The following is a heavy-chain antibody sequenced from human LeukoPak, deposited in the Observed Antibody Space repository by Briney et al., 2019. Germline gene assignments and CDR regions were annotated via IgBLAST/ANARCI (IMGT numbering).Heavy chain of an antibody. Sequence: GSSVKVSCKASGYTFTSYDINWVRQATGQGLEWMGWISAYNGNTNYAQKLQGRVTMTTDTSTSTAYMELRSLRSDDTAVYYCARLTYLSGSYYPSYAFDIWGQGTMVTVSS. CDR2: ISAYNGNT. CDR3: ARLTYLSGSYYPSYAFDI. J-gene: IGHJ3*02. V-gene: IGHV1-18*01. D-gene: IGHD1-26*01. CDR1: GYTFTSYD.